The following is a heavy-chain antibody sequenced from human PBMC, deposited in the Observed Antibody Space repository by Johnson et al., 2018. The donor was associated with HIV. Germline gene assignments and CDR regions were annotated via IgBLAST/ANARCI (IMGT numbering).Heavy chain of an antibody. V-gene: IGHV3-30*18. D-gene: IGHD3-16*01. CDR2: ISHDGWNK. CDR1: GLTFSNYG. CDR3: AKDGAGPDAFDI. Sequence: QVQLVESGGGLVQPGRSLRLSCEASGLTFSNYGMHWVRQAPGKGLEWVAGISHDGWNKHSADSVKGRFTISRDNSKNTLYLQMNSLSPDDTAVYYCAKDGAGPDAFDIWGQGTMVTVSS. J-gene: IGHJ3*02.